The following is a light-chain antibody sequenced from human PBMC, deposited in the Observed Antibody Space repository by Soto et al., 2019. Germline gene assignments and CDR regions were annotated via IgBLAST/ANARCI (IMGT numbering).Light chain of an antibody. CDR3: CSNDAGSTYV. Sequence: QSALTQPASVSGSPGQSITISCTGTSSDVGSHNLVSWYQQFPGKAPKLIIFEASKRPSGVSNRFSGSKSGSTASLTISGLQDEDEADYYCCSNDAGSTYVFGSGTKVTV. J-gene: IGLJ1*01. CDR2: EAS. CDR1: SSDVGSHNL. V-gene: IGLV2-23*01.